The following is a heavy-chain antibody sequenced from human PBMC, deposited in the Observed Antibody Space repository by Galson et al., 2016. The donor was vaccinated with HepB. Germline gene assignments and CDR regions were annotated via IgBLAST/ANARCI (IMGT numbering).Heavy chain of an antibody. CDR1: GFIFSDYY. CDR2: ISSSASTI. D-gene: IGHD2-2*01. CDR3: AISSSRYYFDD. V-gene: IGHV3-11*01. J-gene: IGHJ4*02. Sequence: SLRLSCAAPGFIFSDYYMNWIRQVPGKGLEWVSYISSSASTIYYTDSVKGRFTISRDNAKNSLSLQMNSLRAEDTAVYYCAISSSRYYFDDWGQGTLVTVSS.